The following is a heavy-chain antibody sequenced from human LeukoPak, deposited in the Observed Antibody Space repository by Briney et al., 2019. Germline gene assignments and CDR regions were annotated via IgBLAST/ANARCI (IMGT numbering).Heavy chain of an antibody. V-gene: IGHV4-34*01. CDR1: GGSFSGYY. J-gene: IGHJ2*01. CDR3: ARRTMVRGPLWYFDL. CDR2: INHSGST. Sequence: PSETLSLTCAVYGGSFSGYYWSWIRQPPGKGLEWIGEINHSGSTNYNPSLKSRVTISVDTSKNQFPLKLSSVTAADTAVYYCARRTMVRGPLWYFDLWGRGTLVTVSS. D-gene: IGHD3-10*01.